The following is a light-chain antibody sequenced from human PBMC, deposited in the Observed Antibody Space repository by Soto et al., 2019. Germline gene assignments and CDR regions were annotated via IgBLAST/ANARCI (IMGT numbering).Light chain of an antibody. V-gene: IGKV3-15*01. CDR1: QSFGSS. J-gene: IGKJ1*01. CDR2: GTS. Sequence: EIEMTQSPATLSDSPGERATLSCRASQSFGSSLAWYQQQPGLPPRLLIYGTSTRATGIPARFSGSGSGTEFSLTISSLQSEDFAVYYCQQYARWPRTFGQGTKVDIK. CDR3: QQYARWPRT.